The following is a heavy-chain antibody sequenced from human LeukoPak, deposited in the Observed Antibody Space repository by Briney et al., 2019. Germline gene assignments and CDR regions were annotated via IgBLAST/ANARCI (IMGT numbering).Heavy chain of an antibody. Sequence: PGGSLRLSCAASGFTFSDYYMSWLRQAPGKGLEWVSYISSSGSTIYYADSVKGRFTISRDNAKNSLYLQMNSLRAEDTAVYYCARAKTSSSWYKGYYYYYMDVWGKGTTVTVSS. V-gene: IGHV3-11*01. CDR2: ISSSGSTI. CDR3: ARAKTSSSWYKGYYYYYMDV. D-gene: IGHD6-13*01. J-gene: IGHJ6*03. CDR1: GFTFSDYY.